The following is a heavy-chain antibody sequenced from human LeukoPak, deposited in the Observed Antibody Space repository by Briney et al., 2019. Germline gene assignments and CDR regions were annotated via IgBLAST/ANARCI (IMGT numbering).Heavy chain of an antibody. CDR3: AKQIVVVPAAIPDYFDY. D-gene: IGHD2-2*02. CDR1: GFTFSSYA. V-gene: IGHV3-23*01. Sequence: GSLRLSCAASGFTFSSYAMSWVRQAPGKGLEWVSAISGSGGSTYYADSVKGRFTISRDNSKNTLYLQMNSLRAEDTAVYYCAKQIVVVPAAIPDYFDYWGQGTLVTVSS. J-gene: IGHJ4*02. CDR2: ISGSGGST.